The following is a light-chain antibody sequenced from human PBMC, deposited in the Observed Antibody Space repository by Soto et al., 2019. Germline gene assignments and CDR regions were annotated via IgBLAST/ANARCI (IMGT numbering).Light chain of an antibody. CDR3: QQYNGYSRT. J-gene: IGKJ1*01. Sequence: DIQMTQSPSTLPASVGDEVTITCRASQSISNWLAWYQQKPGTAPKVLIYHASNLQSGVPSRFSGSGSGTEFTLTISSMQPDDFATFYCQQYNGYSRTFGQGTKVDIK. CDR1: QSISNW. CDR2: HAS. V-gene: IGKV1-5*01.